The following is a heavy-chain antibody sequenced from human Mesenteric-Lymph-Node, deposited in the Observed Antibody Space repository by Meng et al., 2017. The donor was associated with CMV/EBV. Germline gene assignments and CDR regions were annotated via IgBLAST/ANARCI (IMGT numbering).Heavy chain of an antibody. CDR2: ISGTSAYI. Sequence: GESLKISCAASGFAFSSYSMNWVRQAPGKGLEWVSFISGTSAYIYYADSVKGRFTISRDNAKNSVFLQIKSLRVEDTAMYYCARGPRWLDPWGQGTLVTVSS. CDR3: ARGPRWLDP. V-gene: IGHV3-21*06. J-gene: IGHJ5*02. CDR1: GFAFSSYS.